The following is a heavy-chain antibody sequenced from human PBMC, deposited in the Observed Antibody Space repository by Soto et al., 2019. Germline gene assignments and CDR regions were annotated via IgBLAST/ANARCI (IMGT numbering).Heavy chain of an antibody. Sequence: GGSLRLSCAASGFAFSSYAMTWVRQAPGKGLEWVSVIRGSGGNTYYADSVEGRFTISRDNSRNTLFLDMNSLRAEDTGVYYCAKSPEWPNRYFDYWGQGTLVTVSS. V-gene: IGHV3-23*01. CDR1: GFAFSSYA. D-gene: IGHD3-3*01. CDR3: AKSPEWPNRYFDY. J-gene: IGHJ4*02. CDR2: IRGSGGNT.